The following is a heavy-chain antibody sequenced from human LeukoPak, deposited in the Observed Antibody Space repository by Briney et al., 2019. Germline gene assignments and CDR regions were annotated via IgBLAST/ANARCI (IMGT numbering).Heavy chain of an antibody. CDR3: ARFSSIAAAFDY. V-gene: IGHV4-4*07. Sequence: SETLSLTCTVSGGSISNYYWSWIRQPAGKGLEWIGRIYTSGTTHYNPSLKSRVTMSVDTSKNQFSLNLSSVTAADTAAYYCARFSSIAAAFDYWGLGTLVTVSS. D-gene: IGHD6-13*01. CDR1: GGSISNYY. CDR2: IYTSGTT. J-gene: IGHJ4*02.